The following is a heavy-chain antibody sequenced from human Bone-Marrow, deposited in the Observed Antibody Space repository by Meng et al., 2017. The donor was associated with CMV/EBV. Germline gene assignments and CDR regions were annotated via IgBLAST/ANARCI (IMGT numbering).Heavy chain of an antibody. CDR2: ISSNSADI. V-gene: IGHV3-21*01. Sequence: GGSLRPSCAASGFSFSRYTMEWVRQAPGKGLEWVSSISSNSADIYYAGSVKGRFTLSRDNDKSSVFLQMNSLRDDDTAGYYCARVAYGEVLHTYEYWGQGTLVTVSS. J-gene: IGHJ4*02. D-gene: IGHD4-17*01. CDR1: GFSFSRYT. CDR3: ARVAYGEVLHTYEY.